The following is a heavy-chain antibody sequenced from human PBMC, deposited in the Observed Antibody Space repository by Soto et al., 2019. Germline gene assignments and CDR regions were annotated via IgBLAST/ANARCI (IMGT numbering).Heavy chain of an antibody. CDR3: ARERIAAAGPIYYYYGMDV. D-gene: IGHD6-13*01. CDR2: IYSGGST. V-gene: IGHV3-53*02. J-gene: IGHJ6*02. CDR1: GFTVSSNY. Sequence: EVQLAETGGGLIQPGGSLRLSCAASGFTVSSNYMSWVRQAPGKGLEWVSVIYSGGSTYYADSVKGRFTISRDNSKNTLYLQMNSLRAEDTAVYYCARERIAAAGPIYYYYGMDVWGQGTTVTVSS.